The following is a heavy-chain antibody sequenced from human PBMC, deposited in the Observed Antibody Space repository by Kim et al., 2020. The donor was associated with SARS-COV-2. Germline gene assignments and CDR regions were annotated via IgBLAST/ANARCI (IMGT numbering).Heavy chain of an antibody. D-gene: IGHD3-16*01. Sequence: NPALMSRVTISVDPSKSQFSLKLNSVTAAETAVYYCARGSKGGGSYLNYWGRGTLVTVSS. CDR3: ARGSKGGGSYLNY. J-gene: IGHJ4*01. V-gene: IGHV4-34*01.